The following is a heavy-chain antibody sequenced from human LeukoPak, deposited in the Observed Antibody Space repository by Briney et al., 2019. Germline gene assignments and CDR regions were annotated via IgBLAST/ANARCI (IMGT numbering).Heavy chain of an antibody. Sequence: PGGSLRLSCAASGFTVSSNYMSWVRQAPGKGLEWVSVIYSGGSTYYADSVKGRFTISRDNSKNTLYLQMNSLRAEDTAVYYCARVDYSSSWYYFDCWGQGTLVTVSS. CDR1: GFTVSSNY. CDR2: IYSGGST. V-gene: IGHV3-53*01. J-gene: IGHJ4*02. D-gene: IGHD6-13*01. CDR3: ARVDYSSSWYYFDC.